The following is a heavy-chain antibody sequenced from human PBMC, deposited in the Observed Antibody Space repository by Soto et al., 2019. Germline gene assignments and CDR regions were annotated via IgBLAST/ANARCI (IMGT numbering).Heavy chain of an antibody. CDR3: ARAPRANRKWWFDP. Sequence: PSETLSLTCTVSGASISSYCWSWIRHPPGQGLERVGFIYYSGSTNYTPPLKSRVTISVDTSKNQFSLKLSSVTAADTAVYYCARAPRANRKWWFDPWGQGTLVTVSS. CDR2: IYYSGST. V-gene: IGHV4-59*01. J-gene: IGHJ5*02. CDR1: GASISSYC. D-gene: IGHD1-26*01.